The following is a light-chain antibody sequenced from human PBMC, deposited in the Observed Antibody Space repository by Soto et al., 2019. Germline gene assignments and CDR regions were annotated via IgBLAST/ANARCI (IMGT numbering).Light chain of an antibody. Sequence: DIQLTQSPSTLSASVGARVTLTCRASQSISSWLAWYQQKPGKAPKLLIYDASSLESGVPSRFSGSGSGTEFTLTISSLQPDDFATYYCQQYNSYSRFGQGTKVDI. CDR3: QQYNSYSR. J-gene: IGKJ1*01. CDR2: DAS. CDR1: QSISSW. V-gene: IGKV1-5*01.